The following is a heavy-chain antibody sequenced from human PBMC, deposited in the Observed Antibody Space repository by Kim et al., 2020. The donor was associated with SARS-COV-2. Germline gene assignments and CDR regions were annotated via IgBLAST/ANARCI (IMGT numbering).Heavy chain of an antibody. CDR3: ARGAHSSGWYYDY. Sequence: YAVSVKSRITINPDTSKNQFSLQLNSVTPEDTAVYYCARGAHSSGWYYDYWGQGTLVTVSS. D-gene: IGHD6-19*01. J-gene: IGHJ4*02. V-gene: IGHV6-1*01.